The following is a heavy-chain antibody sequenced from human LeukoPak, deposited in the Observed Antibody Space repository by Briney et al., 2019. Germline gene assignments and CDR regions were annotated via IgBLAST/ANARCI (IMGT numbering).Heavy chain of an antibody. V-gene: IGHV3-7*01. J-gene: IGHJ4*02. CDR1: GFTFSSYW. D-gene: IGHD2-8*01. Sequence: PGRSLRLSCAASGFTFSSYWMSWVRQAPGKGLGWVANIKQDGSDKYYGDSVKGRFTISRDNAKNSLYLQMNSLRAEDTAVYYCARVAYAIFPYFDYWGQGTLVTVSS. CDR2: IKQDGSDK. CDR3: ARVAYAIFPYFDY.